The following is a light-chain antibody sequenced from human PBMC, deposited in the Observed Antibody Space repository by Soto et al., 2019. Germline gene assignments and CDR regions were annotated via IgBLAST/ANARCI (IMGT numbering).Light chain of an antibody. CDR2: GAC. CDR3: QQYGRSPRT. V-gene: IGKV3-20*01. Sequence: EVLLTHYTGTLSFSPGEGATLSCRVRQIVSGSYLAWYQKTPDQAPRLLIYGACSRATGIPDMFSSSGSGTDFTITIRRLEPEDFAVYYCQQYGRSPRTFGQGTMV. J-gene: IGKJ1*01. CDR1: QIVSGSY.